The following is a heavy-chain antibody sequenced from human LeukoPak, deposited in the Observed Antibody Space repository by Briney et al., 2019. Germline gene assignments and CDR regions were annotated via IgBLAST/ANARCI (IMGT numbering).Heavy chain of an antibody. CDR1: GYTLTELS. Sequence: ASVKVSCKVSGYTLTELSMHWVRQAPGKGLEWMGGFDPEDGETIYAQKFQGRVTMTEDTSTDTAYMELSSLRSEDTAVYYRATPPVIAAAGTPWGQGTLVTVSS. D-gene: IGHD6-13*01. CDR3: ATPPVIAAAGTP. J-gene: IGHJ5*02. CDR2: FDPEDGET. V-gene: IGHV1-24*01.